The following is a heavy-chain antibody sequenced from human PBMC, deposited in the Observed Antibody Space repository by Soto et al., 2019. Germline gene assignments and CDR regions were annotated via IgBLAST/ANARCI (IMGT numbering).Heavy chain of an antibody. CDR2: TYYRSKWYN. CDR3: ARERTGTTWEDYYGMDV. V-gene: IGHV6-1*01. CDR1: GDSVSSNSAA. J-gene: IGHJ6*02. Sequence: SQTLSLICAISGDSVSSNSAAWNWIRQSPSRGLEWLGRTYYRSKWYNDYAVSVKSRITINPDTSKNQFSPQLNSVTPEDTAVYYCARERTGTTWEDYYGMDVWGQGTTVTVSS. D-gene: IGHD1-7*01.